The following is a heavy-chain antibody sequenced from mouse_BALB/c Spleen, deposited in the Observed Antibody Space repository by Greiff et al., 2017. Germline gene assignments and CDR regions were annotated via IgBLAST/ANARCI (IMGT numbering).Heavy chain of an antibody. CDR1: GFTFSSYA. CDR2: ISSGGSYT. J-gene: IGHJ4*01. Sequence: EVNVVESGGGLVKPGGSLKLSCAASGFTFSSYAMSWVRQSPEKRLEWVAEISSGGSYTYYPDTVTGRFTISRDNAKNTLYLEMSSLRSEDTAMYYCAREAYYGSSYHYAMDYWGQGTSVTVSS. V-gene: IGHV5-9-4*01. CDR3: AREAYYGSSYHYAMDY. D-gene: IGHD1-1*01.